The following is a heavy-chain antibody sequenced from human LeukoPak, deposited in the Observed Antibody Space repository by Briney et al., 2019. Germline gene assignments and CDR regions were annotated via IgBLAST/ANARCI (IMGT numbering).Heavy chain of an antibody. Sequence: GGSLRLSCAASGFTFSSYWMHWVRQAPGKGLVWVSRITGDGSGANYADSVKGGFTISRDNAKNTLYLQMNSLRAEDTAVYYCARFAVTTAGDYWGQGTLVTVSS. V-gene: IGHV3-74*01. D-gene: IGHD1-1*01. CDR1: GFTFSSYW. J-gene: IGHJ4*02. CDR3: ARFAVTTAGDY. CDR2: ITGDGSGA.